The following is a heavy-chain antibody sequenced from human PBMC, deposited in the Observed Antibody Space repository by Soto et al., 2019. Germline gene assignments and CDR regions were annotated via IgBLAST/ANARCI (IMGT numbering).Heavy chain of an antibody. D-gene: IGHD4-17*01. CDR2: ISGSGGST. Sequence: EVQLLESGGGLVQPGGSLRLSCAASGFTFSSYAMSWVRQAPGKGLEWVSAISGSGGSTYYADSVKGRFTISRDNANNTLYLQMNSLRAEDTVVYYCAKRTVGWYFDLWGRGTLVTVSS. CDR1: GFTFSSYA. J-gene: IGHJ2*01. V-gene: IGHV3-23*01. CDR3: AKRTVGWYFDL.